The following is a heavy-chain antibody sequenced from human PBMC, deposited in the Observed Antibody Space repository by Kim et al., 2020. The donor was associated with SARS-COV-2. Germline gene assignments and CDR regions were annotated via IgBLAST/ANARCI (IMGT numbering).Heavy chain of an antibody. J-gene: IGHJ6*02. CDR2: IYSGGST. V-gene: IGHV3-53*01. Sequence: GVSLRLSCAASGVTVSSNYMSWVRQAPGKGLEWVSVIYSGGSTYYADSVKGRFTISRDNSKNTLYLQMNSLRAEDTAVYYCARDLDYYGMDVWGQGTTVTVSS. CDR1: GVTVSSNY. CDR3: ARDLDYYGMDV.